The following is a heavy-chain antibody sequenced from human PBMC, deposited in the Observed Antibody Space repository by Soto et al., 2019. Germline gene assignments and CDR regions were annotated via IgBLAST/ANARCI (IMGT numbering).Heavy chain of an antibody. V-gene: IGHV3-30-3*01. Sequence: GGSLRLSCAASGFTFSSYAMPWVRQAPGKGLEWVAVISYDGSNKYYADSVKGRFTISRDNSKNTLYLQMNSLRAEDTAVYYCARSGGRPQYYDFWSGYCDYWGQGTLVTVSS. D-gene: IGHD3-3*01. J-gene: IGHJ4*02. CDR1: GFTFSSYA. CDR2: ISYDGSNK. CDR3: ARSGGRPQYYDFWSGYCDY.